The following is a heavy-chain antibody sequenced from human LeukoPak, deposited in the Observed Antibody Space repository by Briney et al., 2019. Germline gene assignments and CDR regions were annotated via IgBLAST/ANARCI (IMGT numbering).Heavy chain of an antibody. Sequence: SETLSLTCTVSRGSTSTYYWSWIRQPAGKGLEWIGRIYPSGNTNFNPSLMSRVTMSIDTSKNQFSLKLSSVTAADTAVYYCARHRRKDWVYTRVAQKNYYMDVWGKGTTVTISS. CDR1: RGSTSTYY. CDR2: IYPSGNT. J-gene: IGHJ6*03. D-gene: IGHD3-16*01. V-gene: IGHV4-4*07. CDR3: ARHRRKDWVYTRVAQKNYYMDV.